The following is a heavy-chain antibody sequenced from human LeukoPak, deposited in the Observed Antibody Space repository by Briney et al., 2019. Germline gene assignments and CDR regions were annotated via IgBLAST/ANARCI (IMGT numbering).Heavy chain of an antibody. V-gene: IGHV3-66*01. J-gene: IGHJ4*02. D-gene: IGHD5-12*01. CDR3: AIRKSGNAIDY. CDR1: GFTVSSNY. CDR2: IYSGGSA. Sequence: GGSLRLSCAASGFTVSSNYMSWVRQAPGKGLEWVSVIYSGGSAYYADSVKGRFSISGDKSKNTLYLQMNSLRAEDTAVCYCAIRKSGNAIDYWGQGTLVTVSS.